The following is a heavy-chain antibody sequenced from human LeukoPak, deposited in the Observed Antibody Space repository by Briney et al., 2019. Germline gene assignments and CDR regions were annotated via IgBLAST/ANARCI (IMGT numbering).Heavy chain of an antibody. D-gene: IGHD1-14*01. J-gene: IGHJ4*02. CDR1: GLNFRNYW. V-gene: IGHV3-7*01. CDR2: IKQDGSEK. CDR3: ARVLYNRNY. Sequence: PGGSLRLSCAASGLNFRNYWMSWVRQAPGKGLESVANIKQDGSEKYYVDSVKGRFTISRDNAKNSLYLQMNSLRAEDTAVYYCARVLYNRNYWGQGTLVTVSS.